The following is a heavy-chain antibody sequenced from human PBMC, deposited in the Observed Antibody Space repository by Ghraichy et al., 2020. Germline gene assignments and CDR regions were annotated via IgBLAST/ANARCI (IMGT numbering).Heavy chain of an antibody. V-gene: IGHV1-69*02. D-gene: IGHD6-13*01. CDR2: IIPILGIA. J-gene: IGHJ4*02. CDR1: GGTFSSYT. CDR3: ARVGGSGAAGIDY. Sequence: SVKVSCKASGGTFSSYTISWVRQAPGQGLEWMGRIIPILGIANYAQKFQGRVTITADKSTSTAYMELSSLRSEDTAVYYCARVGGSGAAGIDYWGQGTLVTVSS.